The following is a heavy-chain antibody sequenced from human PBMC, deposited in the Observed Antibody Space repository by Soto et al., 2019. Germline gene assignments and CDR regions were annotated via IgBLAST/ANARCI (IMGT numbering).Heavy chain of an antibody. J-gene: IGHJ6*02. Sequence: GGSLRLSCAASGFTFSSYSMNWVRQAPGKGLEWVSSISSSSSYIYYADSVKGRFTISRDNAKNSLYLQMNSLRAEDTAVYYCAREVRRPGLRFLEWSYYYYYGMDVWGQGTTVTVSS. CDR1: GFTFSSYS. V-gene: IGHV3-21*01. CDR2: ISSSSSYI. D-gene: IGHD3-3*01. CDR3: AREVRRPGLRFLEWSYYYYYGMDV.